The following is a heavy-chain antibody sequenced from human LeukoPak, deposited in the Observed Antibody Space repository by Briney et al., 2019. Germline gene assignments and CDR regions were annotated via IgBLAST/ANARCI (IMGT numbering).Heavy chain of an antibody. V-gene: IGHV3-23*05. Sequence: GGSLRLSCAASGFTFTSYAMSWVRQAPGKGLEWVSAISRSGNYTYYTDSVRGRFTVSRDNSKNTLYLQMSSLRAEDTAVYYCAKLPAAGGDYVYMEYWGPGTLVTVSS. J-gene: IGHJ4*01. CDR1: GFTFTSYA. CDR2: ISRSGNYT. CDR3: AKLPAAGGDYVYMEY. D-gene: IGHD3-16*01.